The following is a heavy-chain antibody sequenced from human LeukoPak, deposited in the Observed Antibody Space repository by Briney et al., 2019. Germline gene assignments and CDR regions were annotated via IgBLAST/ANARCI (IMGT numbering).Heavy chain of an antibody. CDR1: GLSVSSNY. D-gene: IGHD3-22*01. V-gene: IGHV3-66*01. J-gene: IGHJ3*02. CDR3: ARAGLEEAFDI. CDR2: IYRDGSS. Sequence: GGSLRLSCVASGLSVSSNYMSWVRQAPGKGLEWVSVIYRDGSSYYAESVKGRFTISRDNSKNTLYIQMNSLRAEDTAVYYCARAGLEEAFDIWGQGTMVTVSS.